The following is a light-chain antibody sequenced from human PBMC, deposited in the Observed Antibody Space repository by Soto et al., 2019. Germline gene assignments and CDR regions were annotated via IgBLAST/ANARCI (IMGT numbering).Light chain of an antibody. J-gene: IGLJ1*01. Sequence: QSVLTQPASVSGSPGQPITISCTGTTSDVGSYDLVSWYQQHPGKAPKIMIYEVSKRPSGDSNRFSGSKSGNTASLTISGLQAEDEADYYCCSYAGGSSPYVFGTGTKLTVL. CDR3: CSYAGGSSPYV. CDR1: TSDVGSYDL. V-gene: IGLV2-23*02. CDR2: EVS.